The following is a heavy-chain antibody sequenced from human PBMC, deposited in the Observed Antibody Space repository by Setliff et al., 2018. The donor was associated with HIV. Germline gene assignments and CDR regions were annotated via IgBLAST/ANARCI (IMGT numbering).Heavy chain of an antibody. CDR3: AAGYSYELLSSYYFDY. CDR1: GGTFSNSA. V-gene: IGHV1-69*13. CDR2: IIPMFGTA. D-gene: IGHD5-18*01. Sequence: ASVKVSCKASGGTFSNSAISWVRQAPGQGPEWMGRIIPMFGTANYAQKFQGRVTITADESTSTAYMDLSSLRYEDTAVYYCAAGYSYELLSSYYFDYWGQGTLVTVSS. J-gene: IGHJ4*02.